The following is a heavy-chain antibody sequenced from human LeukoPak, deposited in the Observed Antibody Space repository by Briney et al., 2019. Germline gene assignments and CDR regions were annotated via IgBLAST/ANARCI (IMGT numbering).Heavy chain of an antibody. Sequence: PGGSLRLSCAASQFTFSSYPMTWVRQAPGKGLEWVSSISRSGSGTYYPDSVRGRFAISRDNSKNTLYLHMNSLRAEDTAVYYCAKGGSKRGWTLDSWGQGTLVTVSS. CDR2: ISRSGSGT. CDR3: AKGGSKRGWTLDS. D-gene: IGHD6-19*01. V-gene: IGHV3-23*01. J-gene: IGHJ4*02. CDR1: QFTFSSYP.